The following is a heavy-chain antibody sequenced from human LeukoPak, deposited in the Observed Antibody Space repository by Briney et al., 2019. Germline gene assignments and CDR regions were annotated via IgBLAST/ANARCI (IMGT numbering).Heavy chain of an antibody. CDR3: ARDRPIGVIYYYMDV. D-gene: IGHD2-21*01. CDR1: GFTFSSYW. CDR2: IYSDGSRT. Sequence: PGGSLRLSCAASGFTFSSYWMHWVRQGPGKGLVWVSRIYSDGSRTTYADSVKGRFTISGDNAKNSLYLQMNSLRAEDTAVYYCARDRPIGVIYYYMDVWGKGTTVTVSS. J-gene: IGHJ6*03. V-gene: IGHV3-74*01.